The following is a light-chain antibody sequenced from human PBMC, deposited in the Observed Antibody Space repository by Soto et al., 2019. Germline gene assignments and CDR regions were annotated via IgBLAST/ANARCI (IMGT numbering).Light chain of an antibody. V-gene: IGLV2-8*01. CDR2: GVS. CDR3: SSFAGINNLV. Sequence: QSALTQPPSSSGSPGQSVTISCTGTSSDVGGYNYVSWFQQHPGKVPKLLIYGVSTRPSGVPDRFSCSKSGNTASLTVSGLQAEDEADYYCSSFAGINNLVFGGGTKLTVL. J-gene: IGLJ2*01. CDR1: SSDVGGYNY.